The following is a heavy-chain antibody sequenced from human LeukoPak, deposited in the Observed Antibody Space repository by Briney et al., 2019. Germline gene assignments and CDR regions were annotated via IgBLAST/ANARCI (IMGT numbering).Heavy chain of an antibody. V-gene: IGHV4-30-4*01. J-gene: IGHJ4*02. CDR2: IYYSGST. D-gene: IGHD4-17*01. CDR1: GGSISSGDYS. CDR3: ARFRRSTVTTWGFDY. Sequence: SETLSLTCTVSGGSISSGDYSWSWIRQPPGKGLEWIGYIYYSGSTYYNPSLKSRVTISVDTSKNQFSLKLSSVTAADTAVYYCARFRRSTVTTWGFDYWGQGTLVTVSS.